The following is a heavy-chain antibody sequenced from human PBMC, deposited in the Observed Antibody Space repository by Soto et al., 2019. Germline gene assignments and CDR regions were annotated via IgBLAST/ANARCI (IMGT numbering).Heavy chain of an antibody. Sequence: QVQLVQSGGEEKKPGASVRLSCEASGYTFTAYAIHWLRQAPGQSLEWMAWINPGNGNTKYSLKFLGRVSITRVTSASTAYLELGSLRSEDTAVYYCARSAISPYGGLIGPFDYWGQGNLVTVSS. D-gene: IGHD3-16*02. CDR1: GYTFTAYA. V-gene: IGHV1-3*05. J-gene: IGHJ4*02. CDR2: INPGNGNT. CDR3: ARSAISPYGGLIGPFDY.